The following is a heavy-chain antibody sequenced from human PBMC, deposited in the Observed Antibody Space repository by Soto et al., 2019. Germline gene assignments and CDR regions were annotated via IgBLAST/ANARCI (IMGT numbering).Heavy chain of an antibody. CDR1: GFTFSSYW. J-gene: IGHJ4*02. V-gene: IGHV3-7*03. Sequence: XGSLRLSCAASGFTFSSYWMSWVRQAPGKGLEWVANIKQDGSEKYYVDSVKGRFTISRDNAKNSLYLQMNSLRAEDTAVYYCARAPVGAAAGTFDYWGQGTLVTVSS. CDR2: IKQDGSEK. CDR3: ARAPVGAAAGTFDY. D-gene: IGHD6-13*01.